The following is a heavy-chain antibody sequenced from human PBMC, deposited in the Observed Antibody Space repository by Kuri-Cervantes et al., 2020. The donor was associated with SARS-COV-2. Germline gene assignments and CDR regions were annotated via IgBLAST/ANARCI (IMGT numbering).Heavy chain of an antibody. V-gene: IGHV1-69*13. Sequence: SVKVSCKASGGTFSRYALNWVRQAPGQGLEWMGGIIPIFATSNYAQKFQGRVTITADESTSTAYMELSSLRAEDTAVYYCARSRPIPGGYCFDYWGLGTLVTVSS. CDR1: GGTFSRYA. CDR2: IIPIFATS. D-gene: IGHD2-21*01. CDR3: ARSRPIPGGYCFDY. J-gene: IGHJ4*02.